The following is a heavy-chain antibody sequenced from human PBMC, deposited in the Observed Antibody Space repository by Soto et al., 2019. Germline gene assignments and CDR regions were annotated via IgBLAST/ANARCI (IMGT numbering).Heavy chain of an antibody. CDR1: GYTFTSYD. V-gene: IGHV1-46*01. D-gene: IGHD6-19*01. J-gene: IGHJ6*02. CDR2: INPSGGST. Sequence: ASVKVSCKASGYTFTSYDMHWVRQSPGQGLEWMGIINPSGGSTSYAQKFQGRVTMTRDTSTSTVYMELSSLRSEDTAVYYCARGSIAVAHYYYGMDVWGQGTTVTVSS. CDR3: ARGSIAVAHYYYGMDV.